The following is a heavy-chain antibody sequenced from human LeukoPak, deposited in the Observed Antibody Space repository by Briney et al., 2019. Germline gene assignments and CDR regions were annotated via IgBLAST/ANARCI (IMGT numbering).Heavy chain of an antibody. CDR1: GYTFTGYY. CDR2: INPNSGGT. V-gene: IGHV1-2*02. J-gene: IGHJ4*02. D-gene: IGHD6-19*01. CDR3: ARDPRFSYSSGWFYFDY. Sequence: GASVTVSCKASGYTFTGYYMHWVRQAPGQGLEWMGWINPNSGGTNYAQKFQGRVTMTRDTSISTAYMELSRLRSDDTAVYYCARDPRFSYSSGWFYFDYWGQGTLVTVSS.